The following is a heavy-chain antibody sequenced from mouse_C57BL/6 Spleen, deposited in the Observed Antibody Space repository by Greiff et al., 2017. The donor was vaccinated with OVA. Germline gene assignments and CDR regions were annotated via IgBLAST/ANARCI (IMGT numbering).Heavy chain of an antibody. CDR2: IDPETGGT. D-gene: IGHD2-4*01. V-gene: IGHV1-15*01. J-gene: IGHJ3*01. Sequence: VQLQQSGAELVRPGASVTLSCKASGYTFTDYEMHWVKQTPVHGLEWIGAIDPETGGTAYNQKFKGKAILTADKSSSTAYMELRSLTSEDSAVYYCTKGIYYDYDVRAYWGQGTLVTVSA. CDR3: TKGIYYDYDVRAY. CDR1: GYTFTDYE.